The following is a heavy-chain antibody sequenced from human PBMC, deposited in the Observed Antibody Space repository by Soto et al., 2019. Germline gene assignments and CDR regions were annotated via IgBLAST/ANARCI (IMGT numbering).Heavy chain of an antibody. CDR1: GYTFTSYG. V-gene: IGHV1-18*01. CDR2: ISAYNGET. J-gene: IGHJ4*02. CDR3: ARVGPIAAAGFGH. D-gene: IGHD6-13*01. Sequence: ASVKVSCKASGYTFTSYGISWVRRAPGQGLEWMGWISAYNGETNYAQKLQGRVTMTTDASTSTADMELRSLRSDDTAVYYCARVGPIAAAGFGHWGQGTLVTVSS.